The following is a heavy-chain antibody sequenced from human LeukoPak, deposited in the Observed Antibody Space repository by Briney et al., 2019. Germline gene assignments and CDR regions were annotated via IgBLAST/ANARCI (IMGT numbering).Heavy chain of an antibody. CDR3: ASLSLVRYYFDY. CDR2: MYYSGNT. CDR1: GGSISSYY. V-gene: IGHV4-59*01. J-gene: IGHJ4*02. D-gene: IGHD3-10*01. Sequence: SETLSLTCTVSGGSISSYYWSWIRQPPGKGLEWIGYMYYSGNTNYNPSLKSRVTISVDTSKSQFSLKLSSLTAADTAVYYCASLSLVRYYFDYWGQGTLVTVSS.